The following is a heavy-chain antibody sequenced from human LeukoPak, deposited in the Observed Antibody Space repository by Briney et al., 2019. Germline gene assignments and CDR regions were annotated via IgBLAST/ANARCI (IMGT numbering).Heavy chain of an antibody. D-gene: IGHD6-19*01. CDR1: GFGFSSYG. J-gene: IGHJ2*01. CDR2: MRYDGSNK. Sequence: GGSLRLSCAAPGFGFSSYGMHWVRQAPGKGLEWVAFMRYDGSNKHYADSVKGRFTISRDNSKNTLYLQMDSLRVEDTAVYYCARVVEQWLIYWYFDLWGRGTLVTVSS. V-gene: IGHV3-30*02. CDR3: ARVVEQWLIYWYFDL.